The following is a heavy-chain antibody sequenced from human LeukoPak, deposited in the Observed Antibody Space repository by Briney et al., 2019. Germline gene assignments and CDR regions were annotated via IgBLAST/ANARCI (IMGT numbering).Heavy chain of an antibody. V-gene: IGHV4-59*01. CDR1: GGSISSYY. CDR2: INYSGST. Sequence: SETLSLTCTVSGGSISSYYWSWIRQPPGKGLEWIGYINYSGSTNYNPSLKSRATISVDTSKNQFSLKLSSVTAADTAVYYCAREGGENYYDSSGHFDYWGQGTLVTVSS. J-gene: IGHJ4*02. D-gene: IGHD3-22*01. CDR3: AREGGENYYDSSGHFDY.